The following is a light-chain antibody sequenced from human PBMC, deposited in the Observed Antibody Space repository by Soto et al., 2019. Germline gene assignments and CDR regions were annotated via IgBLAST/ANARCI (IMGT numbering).Light chain of an antibody. CDR1: STDFVTYNR. V-gene: IGLV2-18*01. CDR2: EAS. CDR3: SLYTSENTYV. Sequence: QSALTQPPSVSGSPGQSVTISCTGTSTDFVTYNRVSWYQQPPGTAPKLIVYEASNQPSGVPDRFSGSKSGNTASLTISGLQAADEADYYCSLYTSENTYVFGTGTKVTV. J-gene: IGLJ1*01.